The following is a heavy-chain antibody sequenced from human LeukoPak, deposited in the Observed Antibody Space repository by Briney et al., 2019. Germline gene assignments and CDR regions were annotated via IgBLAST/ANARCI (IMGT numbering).Heavy chain of an antibody. Sequence: PGGSLRLSCAVSAFTFSDNYMTWIRQAPGKGLESVSYISPSGTDISYADSVKGRFAISRDNAKNSLYLQMNSLRAEDTAVYYCSRDPRNLDYWGQGTLVTVSS. CDR3: SRDPRNLDY. J-gene: IGHJ4*02. D-gene: IGHD1-14*01. CDR2: ISPSGTDI. CDR1: AFTFSDNY. V-gene: IGHV3-11*01.